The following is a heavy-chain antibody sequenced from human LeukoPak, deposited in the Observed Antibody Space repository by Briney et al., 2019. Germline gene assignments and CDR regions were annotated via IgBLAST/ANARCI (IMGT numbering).Heavy chain of an antibody. CDR3: ARGGLDIVVVVAATAFDY. CDR1: GYSISSGYY. V-gene: IGHV4-38-2*02. J-gene: IGHJ4*02. Sequence: SETLSLTCTVSGYSISSGYYWGWIRQPPGKGLEWIESIYHSGSTYYNPSLKSRVTISVDTSKNQFSLKLSSVTAADTAVYYCARGGLDIVVVVAATAFDYWGQGTLVTVSS. D-gene: IGHD2-15*01. CDR2: IYHSGST.